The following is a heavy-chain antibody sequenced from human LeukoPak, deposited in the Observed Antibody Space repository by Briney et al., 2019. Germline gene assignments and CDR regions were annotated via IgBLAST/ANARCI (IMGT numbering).Heavy chain of an antibody. V-gene: IGHV4-34*01. CDR3: ARGPYYYGSGSYSGRRSSWFDP. J-gene: IGHJ5*02. Sequence: SETLSLTCAVYGGSFSSYYWSWIRQPPGKGLEWIGEINHSGSTNYNPSLKSRVTISVDTSKPQFSLKLSSVTAADTAVYYCARGPYYYGSGSYSGRRSSWFDPWGQGTLVTVSS. CDR2: INHSGST. D-gene: IGHD3-10*01. CDR1: GGSFSSYY.